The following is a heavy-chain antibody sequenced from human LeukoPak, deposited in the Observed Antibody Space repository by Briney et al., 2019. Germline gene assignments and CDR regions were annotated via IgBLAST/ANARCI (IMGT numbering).Heavy chain of an antibody. V-gene: IGHV3-64D*06. CDR1: GFTFSAHS. CDR3: LKKSTSSDDY. D-gene: IGHD6-6*01. Sequence: HPGGSLRLSCSASGFTFSAHSMHWVRQAPGKGLEYVSAVSKSGTTTYYADSVKGRFAISRDNSKNTVYLQMTSLTLEDTAVYFCLKKSTSSDDYWGRGSLVTVSS. J-gene: IGHJ4*02. CDR2: VSKSGTTT.